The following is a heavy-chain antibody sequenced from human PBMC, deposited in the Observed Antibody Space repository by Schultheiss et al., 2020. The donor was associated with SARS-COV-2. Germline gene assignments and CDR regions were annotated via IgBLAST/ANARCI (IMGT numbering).Heavy chain of an antibody. J-gene: IGHJ4*02. CDR2: INPNSGGT. Sequence: ASVKVSCKASGYTLITYGISWVRQAPGQGLEWMGRINPNSGGTNYAQKFQGRITMARDTSISTAYMELTSLTSDDTAVYYCARGVTPRYNGDPHYWGQGTLVTVSS. CDR3: ARGVTPRYNGDPHY. D-gene: IGHD4-17*01. V-gene: IGHV1-2*06. CDR1: GYTLITYG.